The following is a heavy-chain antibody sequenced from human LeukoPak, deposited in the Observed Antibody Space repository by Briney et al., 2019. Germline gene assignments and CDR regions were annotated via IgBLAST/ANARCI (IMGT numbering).Heavy chain of an antibody. CDR2: ISGSSEST. Sequence: GGSLRLSCAASGVTFNDYVMTWARQAPGGRLEWVSAISGSSESTHYADSVKGRFTISRDNSKNTVYLQMGSLRVEDTAVYYCAKRSRGEPPCLGYSGQGSLVTVSS. J-gene: IGHJ4*02. V-gene: IGHV3-23*01. D-gene: IGHD1-14*01. CDR1: GVTFNDYV. CDR3: AKRSRGEPPCLGY.